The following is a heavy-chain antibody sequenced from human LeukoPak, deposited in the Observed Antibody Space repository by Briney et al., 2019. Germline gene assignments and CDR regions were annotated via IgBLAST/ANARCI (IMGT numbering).Heavy chain of an antibody. D-gene: IGHD2-15*01. Sequence: GESLKISCKGSGYSFTSYWIGWVRQMPGKGLEWMGIIHPPDSDTRYSPSFQGQVTISADKSINTAYLQWNSLKATDTAMYYCARWGGYCTGGSCYPLYYFDSWGQGTLVTVSS. J-gene: IGHJ4*02. CDR3: ARWGGYCTGGSCYPLYYFDS. CDR1: GYSFTSYW. CDR2: IHPPDSDT. V-gene: IGHV5-51*01.